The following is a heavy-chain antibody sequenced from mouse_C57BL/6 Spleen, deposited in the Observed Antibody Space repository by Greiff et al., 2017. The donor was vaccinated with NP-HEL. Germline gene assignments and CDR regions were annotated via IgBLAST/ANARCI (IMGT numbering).Heavy chain of an antibody. V-gene: IGHV14-4*01. D-gene: IGHD1-1*01. CDR3: TITTVVAARWYFDV. Sequence: DVQLQESGAELVRPGASVKLSCTASGFNIKDDYMHWVKQRPEQGLEWIGWIDPENGDTEYASKFQGKATITADTSSNTAYLQLSSLTSEDTAVYYCTITTVVAARWYFDVWGTGTTVTVSS. CDR1: GFNIKDDY. J-gene: IGHJ1*03. CDR2: IDPENGDT.